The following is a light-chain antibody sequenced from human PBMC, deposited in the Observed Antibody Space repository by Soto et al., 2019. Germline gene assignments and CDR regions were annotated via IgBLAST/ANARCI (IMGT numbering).Light chain of an antibody. V-gene: IGLV1-40*01. CDR3: QSYDTSLGGSI. CDR1: RSNIGAGYD. Sequence: QSVLTQPPSVSGAPGQRVTISCTGSRSNIGAGYDVHWYQHLPGTAPKLLIYINNNRPSGVPDRFSGSKSGTSASLAITGLQAEDEADYYCQSYDTSLGGSIFGGGTKLNVL. J-gene: IGLJ2*01. CDR2: INN.